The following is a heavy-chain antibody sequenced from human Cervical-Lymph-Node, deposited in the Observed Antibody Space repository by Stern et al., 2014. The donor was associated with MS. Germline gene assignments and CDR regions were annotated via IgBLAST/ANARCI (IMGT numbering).Heavy chain of an antibody. V-gene: IGHV3-74*02. CDR3: VRGCGGDCRGIDL. D-gene: IGHD2-21*02. J-gene: IGHJ4*02. Sequence: EVQLVESGGGLVQPGGSLSLSCAASGFPFSTSWIHWVRQDPGKGLVWVSRIFTDERRVNYADSVKGRFAISRDNAKNTVYLQMSRLRAEDTAVYYCVRGCGGDCRGIDLWGQGTLVTVSS. CDR1: GFPFSTSW. CDR2: IFTDERRV.